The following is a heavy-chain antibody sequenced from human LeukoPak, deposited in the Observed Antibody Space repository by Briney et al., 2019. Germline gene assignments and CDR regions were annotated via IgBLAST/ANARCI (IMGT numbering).Heavy chain of an antibody. J-gene: IGHJ3*02. V-gene: IGHV3-11*04. CDR3: ARDYRPKTFMFDAFDI. D-gene: IGHD3-10*02. Sequence: PGGSLRLSCAASGFTVSSNYMSWVRQAPGKGLEWVSYISSSGSTIYYADSVKGRFTVSRDSATNSLSLQMNSLRAEDTAVYYCARDYRPKTFMFDAFDIWGLGTMVTVSS. CDR2: ISSSGSTI. CDR1: GFTVSSNY.